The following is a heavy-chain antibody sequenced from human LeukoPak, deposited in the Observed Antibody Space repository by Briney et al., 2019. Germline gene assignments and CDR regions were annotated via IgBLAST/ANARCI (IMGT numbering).Heavy chain of an antibody. CDR3: AREERGSSFFDY. Sequence: SETLSLTCTVSGGSISSGGYYWSWIRQHPGKGLEWIGYIYYSGSTNYNPSLKSRVTISVDTSKNQFSLKLSSVTAADTAVYYRAREERGSSFFDYWGQGTLVTVSS. J-gene: IGHJ4*02. D-gene: IGHD6-13*01. CDR2: IYYSGST. CDR1: GGSISSGGYY. V-gene: IGHV4-61*08.